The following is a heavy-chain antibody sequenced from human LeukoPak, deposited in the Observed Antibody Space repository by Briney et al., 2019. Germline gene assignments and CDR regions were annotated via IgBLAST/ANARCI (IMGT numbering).Heavy chain of an antibody. CDR2: ISSSSSYI. CDR1: GFSLSSYS. CDR3: WRSSGWYA. D-gene: IGHD6-19*01. J-gene: IGHJ5*02. Sequence: SGGSLRLSCTASGFSLSSYSMNWVRQAPGKGLEWVSSISSSSSYIYYADSVKGRFTISRDNAKNSLYLQMNSLRAEDTAVYYCWRSSGWYAWGQGTLVTVSS. V-gene: IGHV3-21*01.